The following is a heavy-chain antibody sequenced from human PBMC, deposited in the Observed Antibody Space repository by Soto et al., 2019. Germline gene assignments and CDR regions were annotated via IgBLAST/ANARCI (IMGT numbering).Heavy chain of an antibody. V-gene: IGHV1-18*01. D-gene: IGHD3-9*01. CDR2: ISAYNGNT. J-gene: IGHJ4*02. CDR1: GCTFPSYG. Sequence: ASVQVSCKASGCTFPSYGISWVRQAPGQGLEWKGWISAYNGNTNYAKKLQGRINKTTDTSKSTANKELRNQKSDVTAVYYCARVGYDILTGYYPGFFDYWGQGTLVTVSS. CDR3: ARVGYDILTGYYPGFFDY.